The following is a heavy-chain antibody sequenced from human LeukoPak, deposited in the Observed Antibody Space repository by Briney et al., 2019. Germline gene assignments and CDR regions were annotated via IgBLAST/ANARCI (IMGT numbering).Heavy chain of an antibody. CDR1: GGSMFSYY. CDR3: ARRAYYDSSGYHPTSGYFDL. J-gene: IGHJ2*01. V-gene: IGHV4-4*08. Sequence: SETLSLTCSVYGGSMFSYYWNWIRQPPGKGLEWIGYIYSNGITKYSPSLRSRGTISFATSRNQFSLRLTSVTAADTAIYYCARRAYYDSSGYHPTSGYFDLWGRGTLVTVSS. CDR2: IYSNGIT. D-gene: IGHD3-22*01.